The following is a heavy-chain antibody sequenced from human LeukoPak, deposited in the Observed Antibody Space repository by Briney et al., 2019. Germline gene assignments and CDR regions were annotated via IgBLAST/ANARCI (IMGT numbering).Heavy chain of an antibody. V-gene: IGHV1-2*06. J-gene: IGHJ4*01. D-gene: IGHD2-2*01. Sequence: ASVKVSCTASGYSFTDYYIHWVRQAPGQGLEWKGRINPKSGGATYAQMIRGRVSMTTDTFISTAYMELNRLSSDDTAVYFCARSTSTYYYFDYWGHGSLVAVSS. CDR3: ARSTSTYYYFDY. CDR2: INPKSGGA. CDR1: GYSFTDYY.